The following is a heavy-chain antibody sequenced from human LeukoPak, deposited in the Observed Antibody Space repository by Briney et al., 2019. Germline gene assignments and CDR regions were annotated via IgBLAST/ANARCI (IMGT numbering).Heavy chain of an antibody. J-gene: IGHJ4*02. V-gene: IGHV4-34*13. D-gene: IGHD2-2*03. CDR3: ARGQGGYRRGRFDY. CDR2: SWST. Sequence: SWSTNYNPSLKSRVTISVDTSKNQFSLKLSSVTAADTAVYYCARGQGGYRRGRFDYWGQGTLVTVSS.